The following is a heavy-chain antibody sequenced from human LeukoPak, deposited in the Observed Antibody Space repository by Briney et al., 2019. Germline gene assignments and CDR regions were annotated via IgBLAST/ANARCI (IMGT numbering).Heavy chain of an antibody. J-gene: IGHJ5*02. CDR1: GGSFSGYY. D-gene: IGHD6-13*01. Sequence: SETLSLTCAVYGGSFSGYYWSWIRQPPGKGLEWIGEINHSGSTNYNPSLKSRVTISVDTSKNQFSPKLSSVTAADTAVYYCAREPPKYSNYGLGIAAAAHRGWFDPWGQGTLVTVSS. CDR3: AREPPKYSNYGLGIAAAAHRGWFDP. CDR2: INHSGST. V-gene: IGHV4-34*01.